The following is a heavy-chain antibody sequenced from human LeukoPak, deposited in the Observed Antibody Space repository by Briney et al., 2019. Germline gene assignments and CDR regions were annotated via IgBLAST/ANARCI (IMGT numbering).Heavy chain of an antibody. CDR3: TRTKPTVTPYNWFDP. V-gene: IGHV3-49*04. Sequence: SLRLSCTGFGLAFGDYAISCVRQGPGKWLECIFFIRSKAYGGTTECAAYVKGRFTISRDDSKSIAYLQMSSLKTEGTAVYYCTRTKPTVTPYNWFDPWGQGTLVTVSS. CDR1: GLAFGDYA. J-gene: IGHJ5*02. CDR2: IRSKAYGGTT. D-gene: IGHD4-17*01.